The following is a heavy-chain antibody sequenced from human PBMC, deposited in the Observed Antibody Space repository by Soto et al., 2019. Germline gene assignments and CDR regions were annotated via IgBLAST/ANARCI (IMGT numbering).Heavy chain of an antibody. CDR1: GGPILSYY. Sequence: SETLSLTCSVAGGPILSYYWRWIRQPPGKGLEWIGCIYYSGSTNYNPSLKSRVTISVDTSKNQFSLKLSSVTAADTAVYYCARFSSREYFDYWGQGTLVTVSS. D-gene: IGHD2-2*01. V-gene: IGHV4-59*01. CDR3: ARFSSREYFDY. CDR2: IYYSGST. J-gene: IGHJ4*02.